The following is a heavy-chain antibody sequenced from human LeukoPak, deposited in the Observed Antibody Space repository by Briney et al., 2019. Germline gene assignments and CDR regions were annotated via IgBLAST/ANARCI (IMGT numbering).Heavy chain of an antibody. CDR1: GFTFSSYW. CDR2: INSDGSST. J-gene: IGHJ4*02. CDR3: ARAYYYDSSGYSPFDY. V-gene: IGHV3-74*01. Sequence: GGSLRLSCAASGFTFSSYWMHWVRQAPGKGLVWVSRINSDGSSTSYADSVKGRFTISRDNAKNTLYLQMNSLRAGDTAVYYCARAYYYDSSGYSPFDYWGQGTLVTVSS. D-gene: IGHD3-22*01.